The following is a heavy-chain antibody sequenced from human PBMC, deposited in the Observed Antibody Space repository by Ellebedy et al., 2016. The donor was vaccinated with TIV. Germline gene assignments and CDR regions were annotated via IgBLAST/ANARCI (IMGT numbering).Heavy chain of an antibody. CDR3: ARDRRDLGV. CDR1: GFTFNIYR. V-gene: IGHV3-74*01. Sequence: GESLKISCAASGFTFNIYRMHWVRQVPGKGLVWVSRINSDGRSTSYADFVKGRFTISRDNSKNTLYLHMNDLRVEDTAVYYCARDRRDLGVWGQGTTVTVSS. D-gene: IGHD3-3*01. CDR2: INSDGRST. J-gene: IGHJ6*02.